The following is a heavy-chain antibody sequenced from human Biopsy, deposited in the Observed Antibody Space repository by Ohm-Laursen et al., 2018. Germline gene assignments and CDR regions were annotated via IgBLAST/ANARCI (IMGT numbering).Heavy chain of an antibody. CDR2: FRHPGPP. CDR3: ARGPYGDNAGAFDV. V-gene: IGHV4-34*01. Sequence: SETLSLPCAVAGGSFSGYAWPWLRQPPGTGLEWVGAFRHPGPPIYHPSLTSRLTIYVDKSKTHFSLRLPSVPAADTATYFCARGPYGDNAGAFDVWGQGTVVTVSS. J-gene: IGHJ3*01. CDR1: GGSFSGYA. D-gene: IGHD4/OR15-4a*01.